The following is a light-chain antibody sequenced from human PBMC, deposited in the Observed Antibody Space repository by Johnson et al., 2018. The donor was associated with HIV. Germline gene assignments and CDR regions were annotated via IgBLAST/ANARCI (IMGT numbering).Light chain of an antibody. J-gene: IGLJ1*01. CDR2: KND. V-gene: IGLV1-51*02. CDR1: SSNIGNSY. Sequence: QSVLTQPPSVSAAPGQKVTISCSGSSSNIGNSYISWYQQLPGTAPKLLIYKNDKRPSGISDRFSGSKSATSATLGITGLQTGDEADDYCGTWDSSLSASYVYETGTKVAVL. CDR3: GTWDSSLSASYV.